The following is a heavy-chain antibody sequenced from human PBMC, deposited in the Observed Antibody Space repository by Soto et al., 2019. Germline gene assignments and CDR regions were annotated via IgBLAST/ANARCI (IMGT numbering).Heavy chain of an antibody. Sequence: GGSLRLSCSASGFTFRTIAMQWVRQAPGKGLEYVVAINSNGLSTYYAGFVKGRFTISRDNAKNTLYLQMSSLTAEDSALYYCSRSLDSWGQGTLVTVSS. CDR2: INSNGLST. J-gene: IGHJ4*02. CDR1: GFTFRTIA. V-gene: IGHV3-64*04. CDR3: SRSLDS.